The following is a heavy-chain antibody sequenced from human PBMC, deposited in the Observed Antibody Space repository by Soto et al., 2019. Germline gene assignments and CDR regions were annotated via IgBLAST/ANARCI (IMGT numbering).Heavy chain of an antibody. CDR3: ARGSLYSSGWYRWFDP. CDR2: ISAYNGDT. V-gene: IGHV1-18*01. Sequence: ASVKVSCKASGYTFTSYGISWVRQAPGQGLEWMGWISAYNGDTNYAQKLQGRVTMTTDTSTSTAYMELRSLRSDDTAVYYCARGSLYSSGWYRWFDPWGQGTLVTVSS. J-gene: IGHJ5*02. CDR1: GYTFTSYG. D-gene: IGHD6-19*01.